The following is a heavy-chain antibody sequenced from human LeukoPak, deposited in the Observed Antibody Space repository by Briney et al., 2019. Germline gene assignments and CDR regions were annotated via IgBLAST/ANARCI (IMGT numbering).Heavy chain of an antibody. V-gene: IGHV3-7*01. J-gene: IGHJ6*03. Sequence: PGGSLRLSCAVSGFTFSNYWMSWVREAPGKRLEWLANIRQDGSEKYYVDSVEGRFTISRDNAKNTLFMQLNSLTAEDTAVYYCARVAVIYQYYMDVWGKGTTVTVS. CDR1: GFTFSNYW. CDR2: IRQDGSEK. D-gene: IGHD2-2*01. CDR3: ARVAVIYQYYMDV.